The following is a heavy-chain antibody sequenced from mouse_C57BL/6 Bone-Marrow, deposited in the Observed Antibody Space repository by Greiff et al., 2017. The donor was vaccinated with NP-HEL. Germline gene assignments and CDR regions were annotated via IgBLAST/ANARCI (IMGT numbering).Heavy chain of an antibody. CDR2: ISDGGSYT. Sequence: DVQLVESGGGLVKPGASLKLSCAASGFTFSSYAMSWVRQTPEKRLEWVATISDGGSYTYYPDNVKGRFTLSRDNAKNNLYLQMGHLKSEDTAMYYCARSSTVVPGDYWGQGTSVTVSS. CDR3: ARSSTVVPGDY. D-gene: IGHD1-1*01. V-gene: IGHV5-4*01. CDR1: GFTFSSYA. J-gene: IGHJ4*01.